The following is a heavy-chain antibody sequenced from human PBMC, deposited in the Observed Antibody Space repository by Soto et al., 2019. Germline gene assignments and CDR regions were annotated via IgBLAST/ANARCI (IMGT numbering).Heavy chain of an antibody. J-gene: IGHJ5*02. CDR2: INVYNGNT. D-gene: IGHD3-10*01. CDR3: ARGVGSGSYYNQYNWFDP. CDR1: GYTFTNYG. Sequence: QVQLVQSGGEVKKPGASVKVSCKASGYTFTNYGISWVRQAPGQGLEWMGWINVYNGNTKYAQKVQGRVTMTTDTSTNTAYMVLRSLRSDDKAVYYCARGVGSGSYYNQYNWFDPWGQGTLVTVSS. V-gene: IGHV1-18*01.